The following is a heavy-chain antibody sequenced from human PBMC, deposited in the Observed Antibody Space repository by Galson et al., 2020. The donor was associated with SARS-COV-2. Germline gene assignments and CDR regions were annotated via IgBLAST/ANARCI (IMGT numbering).Heavy chain of an antibody. CDR3: AKDRRQWLVRNHYFDY. Sequence: GGSLRLSCAASGFTFSSYGMHWVRQAPGKGLEWVAVILYDGSDKYYADSVKGRFTISRDNSKNTLYLQMNSLRAEDTAVYYCAKDRRQWLVRNHYFDYWGQGTLVTVSS. J-gene: IGHJ4*02. CDR2: ILYDGSDK. V-gene: IGHV3-30*18. D-gene: IGHD6-19*01. CDR1: GFTFSSYG.